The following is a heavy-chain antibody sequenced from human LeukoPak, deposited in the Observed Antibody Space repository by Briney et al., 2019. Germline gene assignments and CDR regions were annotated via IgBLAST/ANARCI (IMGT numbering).Heavy chain of an antibody. D-gene: IGHD3-22*01. Sequence: ASVKVSCKASGGTFSSFTISWLRQAPGQGLEWMGGIIPIFGTTNYTQKFQGRVTITADESTGTAYMELSTLRSEDTAVYYCAKDPSTYYDSSGYYFLGAFDIWGPGTMVTVSS. V-gene: IGHV1-69*13. J-gene: IGHJ3*02. CDR2: IIPIFGTT. CDR1: GGTFSSFT. CDR3: AKDPSTYYDSSGYYFLGAFDI.